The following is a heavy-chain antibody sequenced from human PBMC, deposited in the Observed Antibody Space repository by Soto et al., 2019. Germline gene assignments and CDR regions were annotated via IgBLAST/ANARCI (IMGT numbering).Heavy chain of an antibody. D-gene: IGHD4-17*01. CDR3: ARGLFYGDYAKNWFDP. CDR1: GGTFITYG. J-gene: IGHJ5*02. CDR2: IIPIFGTA. Sequence: GASVTVTCKACGGTFITYGISWVRQAPGQGLELMGGIIPIFGTANYAQKFQGRVTITADESTSTAYMELSSLRSEDTAVYYCARGLFYGDYAKNWFDPWGQGPLVTVSS. V-gene: IGHV1-69*01.